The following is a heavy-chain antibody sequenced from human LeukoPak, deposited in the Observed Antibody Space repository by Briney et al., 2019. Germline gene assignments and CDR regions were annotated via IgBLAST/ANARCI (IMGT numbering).Heavy chain of an antibody. CDR1: GFTFSSYG. D-gene: IGHD3-22*01. CDR3: AKERVSSGYYYVKTYWYFDL. V-gene: IGHV3-30*18. Sequence: PGGSLRLSCAASGFTFSSYGMHWVRQAPGKGPEWVAVISYDGSNKYYADSVKGRFTISRDNSKNTLYLQMNSLRAEDTAVYYCAKERVSSGYYYVKTYWYFDLWGRGTLVTVSS. CDR2: ISYDGSNK. J-gene: IGHJ2*01.